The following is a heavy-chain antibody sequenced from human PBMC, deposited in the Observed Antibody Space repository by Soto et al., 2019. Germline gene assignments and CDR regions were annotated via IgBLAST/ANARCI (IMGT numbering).Heavy chain of an antibody. CDR2: IKEDGTEK. CDR3: ARGLLNYLYGMDV. J-gene: IGHJ6*02. D-gene: IGHD3-16*01. V-gene: IGHV3-7*01. Sequence: PGGSLRLSCAASGFRFSGFWMNWVRQAPGKGLEWVANIKEDGTEKNAVDSVKGRFTISRDSAKNLLFLQMNSLRAEDTAVYYCARGLLNYLYGMDVWGQGTTVTVSS. CDR1: GFRFSGFW.